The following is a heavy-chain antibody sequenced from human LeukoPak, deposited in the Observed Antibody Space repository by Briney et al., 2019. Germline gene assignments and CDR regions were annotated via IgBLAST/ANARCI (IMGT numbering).Heavy chain of an antibody. CDR2: VKSKIDGGTT. D-gene: IGHD3-3*02. CDR3: AKDPKLIIFNNWFDP. CDR1: GFTFSNAW. V-gene: IGHV3-15*01. J-gene: IGHJ5*02. Sequence: GGSLRLSCAASGFTFSNAWMSWVRQAPGKGLEWVGRVKSKIDGGTTDYAAPVKGRFSISRDDSKNTLYLQMNSLRAEDTAVYYCAKDPKLIIFNNWFDPWGQGTLVTVSS.